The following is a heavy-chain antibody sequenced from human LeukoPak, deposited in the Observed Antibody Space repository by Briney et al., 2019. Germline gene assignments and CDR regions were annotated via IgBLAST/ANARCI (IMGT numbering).Heavy chain of an antibody. D-gene: IGHD6-6*01. V-gene: IGHV4-34*01. CDR3: ARERRALSIAARPKDINWGTTSDY. Sequence: SETLSLTCAVYGGSFSGYYWSWIRQPPGKGLEWIGEINHSGSTNYNPSLKSRVTVSVDTSKNQFSLKLSSVTAADTAVYYCARERRALSIAARPKDINWGTTSDYWGQGTLVTVSS. J-gene: IGHJ4*02. CDR2: INHSGST. CDR1: GGSFSGYY.